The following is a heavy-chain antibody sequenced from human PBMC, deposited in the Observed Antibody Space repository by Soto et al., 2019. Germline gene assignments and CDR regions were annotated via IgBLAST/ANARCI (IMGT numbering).Heavy chain of an antibody. D-gene: IGHD6-19*01. J-gene: IGHJ4*02. Sequence: QVQLVESGGGVVQPGRSLRVSCAASGFTFSIYAMHWVRQAPGTGLEWVAVISYDGTKTYYADSVQGRFTISRDNSKNTVYLQMNSLRDEDKYVYYCAKDRGPRRQWLIDAIDYWRQGSLVNVSP. CDR2: ISYDGTKT. V-gene: IGHV3-30*18. CDR3: AKDRGPRRQWLIDAIDY. CDR1: GFTFSIYA.